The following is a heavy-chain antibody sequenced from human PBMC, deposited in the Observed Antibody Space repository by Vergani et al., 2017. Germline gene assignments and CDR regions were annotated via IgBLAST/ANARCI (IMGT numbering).Heavy chain of an antibody. CDR3: ARAFGREQQPLYYYYGMDV. Sequence: EVQLVESGGGLVKPGGSLRLSCAASGFTFSSYSMNWVRQAPAKGLEWVSSISSSSSYIYYADSVKGRFTISRDNAKNSLYLQMNSLRAEDTAVYYCARAFGREQQPLYYYYGMDVWGQGTTVTVSS. V-gene: IGHV3-21*01. D-gene: IGHD1-26*01. J-gene: IGHJ6*02. CDR1: GFTFSSYS. CDR2: ISSSSSYI.